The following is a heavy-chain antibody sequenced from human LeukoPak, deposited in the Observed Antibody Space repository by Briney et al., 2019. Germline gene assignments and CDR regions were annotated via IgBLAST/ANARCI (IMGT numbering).Heavy chain of an antibody. D-gene: IGHD4-23*01. CDR3: ARDGDTVLTRGYYYYMDV. Sequence: GGSLRLSCAASGFTFSSYSMNWVRQAPGKGLEWISYISGSSSYIYYADSVKGRFTISRDNARNSLYLQMNSLRAEDTALYYCARDGDTVLTRGYYYYMDVWGKGTTVTVSS. CDR2: ISGSSSYI. J-gene: IGHJ6*03. V-gene: IGHV3-21*05. CDR1: GFTFSSYS.